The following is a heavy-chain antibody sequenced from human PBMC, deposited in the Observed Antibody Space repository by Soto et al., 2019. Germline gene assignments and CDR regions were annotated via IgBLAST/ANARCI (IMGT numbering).Heavy chain of an antibody. CDR3: AREERKGIISWFDP. V-gene: IGHV4-30-4*01. Sequence: PSETLSLTCTVPGGSVSGVDYFWSWIRQSPGKGLEWIGYIYYTGITHLNPSLKSRLTMAVDTSKNEFSLKLTSVSAADTAVYFCAREERKGIISWFDPWGQGTPVTVS. D-gene: IGHD2-21*01. CDR1: GGSVSGVDYF. J-gene: IGHJ5*02. CDR2: IYYTGIT.